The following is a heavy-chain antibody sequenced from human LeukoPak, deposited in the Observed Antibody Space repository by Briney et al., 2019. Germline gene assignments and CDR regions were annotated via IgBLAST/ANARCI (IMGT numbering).Heavy chain of an antibody. D-gene: IGHD2/OR15-2a*01. J-gene: IGHJ4*02. CDR2: IWDSSRIT. Sequence: PGGSLRLSCAASGLTFDSCSMNWVRQAPGKGLEWLSYIWDSSRITYQADSVKGRFTISRDNAKSSLYLQMNSLRDEDTAVYYCVRDSSFAFDYWGQGILVTVSS. CDR1: GLTFDSCS. V-gene: IGHV3-48*02. CDR3: VRDSSFAFDY.